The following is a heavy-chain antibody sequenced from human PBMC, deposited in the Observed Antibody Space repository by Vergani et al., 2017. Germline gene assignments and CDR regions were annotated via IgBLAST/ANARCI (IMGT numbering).Heavy chain of an antibody. CDR2: TWYDGNNK. V-gene: IGHV3-33*01. D-gene: IGHD5-12*01. CDR3: ARDLRLLYSRFDP. J-gene: IGHJ5*02. CDR1: GFTFNQYG. Sequence: QVQLVESGGGVVQPGRSLRLSCAASGFTFNQYGMHWVRQAPGKGLEWVAVTWYDGNNKQYADSVKVRFTISSDNSKSTMYLQMYSLRDEDTGVYYCARDLRLLYSRFDPWGQGTLVTVSS.